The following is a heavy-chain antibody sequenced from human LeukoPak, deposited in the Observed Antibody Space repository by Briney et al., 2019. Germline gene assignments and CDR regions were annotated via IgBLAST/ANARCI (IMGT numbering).Heavy chain of an antibody. D-gene: IGHD4-11*01. CDR3: ARSTTVTTHDY. Sequence: GGSLRLSCAASGSTFSDHYMDWVRQAPGKGLEWVGRTRNKANSYTTEYAASVKGRFTISRDDSKNSLYLQMNSLKTEDTAVYYCARSTTVTTHDYWGQGTLVTVSS. CDR1: GSTFSDHY. CDR2: TRNKANSYTT. V-gene: IGHV3-72*01. J-gene: IGHJ4*02.